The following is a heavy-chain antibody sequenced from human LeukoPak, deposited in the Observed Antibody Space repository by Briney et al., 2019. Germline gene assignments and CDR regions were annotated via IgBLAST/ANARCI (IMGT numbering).Heavy chain of an antibody. J-gene: IGHJ4*02. Sequence: SETLSLTCAVYGGSFSGYHWSWIRQPPGKGLEWIGEINHSGSTNYNPSLKSRVTISVDTSKNQFSLKLSSVTAADTAVYFCARRGFLPFDYWGQGILVTVSS. CDR3: ARRGFLPFDY. V-gene: IGHV4-34*01. CDR1: GGSFSGYH. D-gene: IGHD5-12*01. CDR2: INHSGST.